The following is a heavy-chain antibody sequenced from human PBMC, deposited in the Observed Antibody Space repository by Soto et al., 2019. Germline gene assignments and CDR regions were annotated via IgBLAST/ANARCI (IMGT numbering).Heavy chain of an antibody. V-gene: IGHV4-59*01. J-gene: IGHJ4*02. CDR1: GGSIRSYY. CDR3: VRSNYFDY. CDR2: IYYSGST. Sequence: QVQLQESGPGLLKPSETLSLTCTVSGGSIRSYYWSWIRQPPGKRLEWIGYIYYSGSTNYNPSLTSRVTISVDTSKDQFSLKLTSVTAADTAVYYCVRSNYFDYWGQGTLVTVSS.